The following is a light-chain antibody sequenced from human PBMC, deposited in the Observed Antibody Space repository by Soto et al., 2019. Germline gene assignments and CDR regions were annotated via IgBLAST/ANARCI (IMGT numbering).Light chain of an antibody. CDR1: QSVSSTY. V-gene: IGKV3-20*01. Sequence: EIVLTQSPGTLSLSPGERATLSCRPSQSVSSTYLDWYQQKPGKAPRLLIYAASSRATGIPDRFSGGASATDFTLTISRLEPEDFAVYYCRHYINSQWTFGQGTKVEIK. CDR2: AAS. J-gene: IGKJ1*01. CDR3: RHYINSQWT.